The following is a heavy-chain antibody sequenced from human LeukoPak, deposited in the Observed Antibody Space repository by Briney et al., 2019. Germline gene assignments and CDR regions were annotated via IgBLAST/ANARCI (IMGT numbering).Heavy chain of an antibody. CDR1: GFTFSSYW. CDR2: IKSDGSIT. J-gene: IGHJ5*02. D-gene: IGHD6-13*01. CDR3: ARDGSSWSNWLDP. V-gene: IGHV3-74*01. Sequence: GGSLRLSCAASGFTFSSYWMHWVRQAPGKGLVWVSRIKSDGSITSHADSVEGRFTISRDNAKNTLYLQMNSLRAEDTGVYYCARDGSSWSNWLDPWGQGTLVTVSS.